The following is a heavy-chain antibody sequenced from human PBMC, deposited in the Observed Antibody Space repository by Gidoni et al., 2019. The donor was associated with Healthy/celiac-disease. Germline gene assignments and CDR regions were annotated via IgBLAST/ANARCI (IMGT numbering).Heavy chain of an antibody. D-gene: IGHD2-2*01. CDR2: ISGRGVST. V-gene: IGHV3-23*01. CDR3: AKSAVCSSTSCPNGY. CDR1: GFTFSSYA. Sequence: EVQLLESGGGLVQPGGSLRLSCAASGFTFSSYAMSWVRQAPGKGLGWVSAISGRGVSTYYADSVKGRFTISRDNSKNTLYLQMNSLRAEDTAVYYCAKSAVCSSTSCPNGYWGQGTLVTVSS. J-gene: IGHJ4*02.